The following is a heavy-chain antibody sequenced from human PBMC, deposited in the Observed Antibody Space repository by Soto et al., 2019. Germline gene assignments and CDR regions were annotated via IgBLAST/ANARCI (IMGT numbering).Heavy chain of an antibody. J-gene: IGHJ4*02. CDR3: ARAGVEMATRTDY. CDR2: IIPIFGTA. D-gene: IGHD5-12*01. V-gene: IGHV1-69*13. Sequence: GASVKVSCKASGYTFTSYGISWVRQAPGQGLEWMGGIIPIFGTANYAQKFQGRVTITADESTSTAYMELSSLRSEDTAVYYCARAGVEMATRTDYWGQGTLVTVSS. CDR1: GYTFTSYG.